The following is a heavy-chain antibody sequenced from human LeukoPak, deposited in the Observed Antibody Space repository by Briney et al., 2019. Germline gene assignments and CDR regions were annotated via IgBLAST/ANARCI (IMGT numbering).Heavy chain of an antibody. CDR3: ARTRSSGYLTFDS. CDR1: EFTFSSYS. V-gene: IGHV3-48*01. CDR2: ITNSGNSK. J-gene: IGHJ4*02. D-gene: IGHD3-22*01. Sequence: GGSLRLFCAASEFTFSSYSMNWVRQAPGKGLEWVSYITNSGNSKSYADSVKGRFTISRDNTENALYLQMNGLRAEDTAVYYCARTRSSGYLTFDSWGQGILVTVSS.